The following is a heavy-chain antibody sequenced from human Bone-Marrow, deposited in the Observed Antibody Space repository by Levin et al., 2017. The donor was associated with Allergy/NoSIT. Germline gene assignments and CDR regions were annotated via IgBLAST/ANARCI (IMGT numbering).Heavy chain of an antibody. CDR3: AKWASYCGGDCYWFAPFDC. V-gene: IGHV3-23*01. CDR1: GFTFNNYG. Sequence: GESLKISCAASGFTFNNYGMSWVRQAPGKGLEWVSAISGSGNNIYYADSVRGRFTISRDNSKNTLDLQLNSLTAEDTAVYYCAKWASYCGGDCYWFAPFDCWGQGALVTVSS. D-gene: IGHD2-21*01. J-gene: IGHJ4*02. CDR2: ISGSGNNI.